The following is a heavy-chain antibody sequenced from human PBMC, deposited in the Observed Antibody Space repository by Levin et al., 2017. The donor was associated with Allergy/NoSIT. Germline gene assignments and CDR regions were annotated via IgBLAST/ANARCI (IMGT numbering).Heavy chain of an antibody. Sequence: GGSLRLSCAASGFTFSTYHAMSWVRQTPVKGLEWVCGISGNGDTTHYADSVKGRFTISRDNSRNTVYLQMNSLRAEDSALYYCAKLPAPDPRILSDAFDVWGQGTMVTVSS. CDR3: AKLPAPDPRILSDAFDV. CDR1: GFTFSTYHA. V-gene: IGHV3-23*01. CDR2: ISGNGDTT. D-gene: IGHD2/OR15-2a*01. J-gene: IGHJ3*01.